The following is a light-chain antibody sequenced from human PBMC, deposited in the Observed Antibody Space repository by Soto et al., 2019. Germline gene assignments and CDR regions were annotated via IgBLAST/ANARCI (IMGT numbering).Light chain of an antibody. CDR3: QQYDSLRIT. V-gene: IGKV1-33*01. CDR2: DAS. J-gene: IGKJ5*01. CDR1: QDISSY. Sequence: DIQMTQSPSSLSASVGDRVTITCQASQDISSYLNWYQQKPGEAPKLLIYDASNLEIGVSSRFSGSGSGTDFTFTINNLQPEDIATYYCQQYDSLRITFGQGTRLEIK.